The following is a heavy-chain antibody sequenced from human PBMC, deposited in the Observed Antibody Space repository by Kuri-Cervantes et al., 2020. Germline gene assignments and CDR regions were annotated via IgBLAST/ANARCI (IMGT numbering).Heavy chain of an antibody. Sequence: GGSLRLSCAASGFTFSSYAMHWVRQAPGKGLEWVAVISYDGSNKYYADSVKGRFTISRDNSKNTPYLQMNSLRAEDTAVYYCARASLPGGWGQGTLVTVSS. CDR2: ISYDGSNK. CDR3: ARASLPGG. D-gene: IGHD7-27*01. V-gene: IGHV3-30*01. CDR1: GFTFSSYA. J-gene: IGHJ4*02.